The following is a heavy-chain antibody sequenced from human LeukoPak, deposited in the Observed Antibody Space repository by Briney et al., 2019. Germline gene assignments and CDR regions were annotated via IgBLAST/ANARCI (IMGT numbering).Heavy chain of an antibody. CDR2: IIPILGIA. Sequence: GASVKVSCKASGGTFSSYAISWVRQAPGQGLEWMGRIIPILGIANYAQRFQGRVTITAGKSTSTAYMELSSLRSEDTAVYYCARGSGIGIVGASTAYYYGMGVWGQGTTVTVSS. CDR1: GGTFSSYA. V-gene: IGHV1-69*04. D-gene: IGHD1-26*01. CDR3: ARGSGIGIVGASTAYYYGMGV. J-gene: IGHJ6*02.